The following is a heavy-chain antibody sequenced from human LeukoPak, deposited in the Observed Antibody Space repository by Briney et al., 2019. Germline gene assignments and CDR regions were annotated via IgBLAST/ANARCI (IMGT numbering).Heavy chain of an antibody. CDR2: IKQDGSEK. D-gene: IGHD3-22*01. J-gene: IGHJ4*02. Sequence: PGGSLRLSCAASGFTFSSYWMSWVRQAPGKGLEWVANIKQDGSEKYYVDSVKGRFTISRDNAKNSLYLQMNSLRAEDTAVYYCARDSSGYYHYYYFDYWGQGTLVTVSS. V-gene: IGHV3-7*01. CDR1: GFTFSSYW. CDR3: ARDSSGYYHYYYFDY.